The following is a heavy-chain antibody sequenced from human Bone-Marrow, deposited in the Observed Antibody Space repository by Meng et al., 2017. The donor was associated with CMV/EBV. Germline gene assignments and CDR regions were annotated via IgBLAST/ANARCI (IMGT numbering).Heavy chain of an antibody. CDR3: ADGYCSSTSCYLVY. CDR1: GGTFSSYA. D-gene: IGHD2-2*01. V-gene: IGHV1-69*10. J-gene: IGHJ4*02. Sequence: SVKVSCKASGGTFSSYAISWVRQAPGQGLEWMGGIIPILGIANYAQKFQGRVTITADKSTSTAYMELSSLRSEDTAVYYCADGYCSSTSCYLVYWGQGTRVTVSS. CDR2: IIPILGIA.